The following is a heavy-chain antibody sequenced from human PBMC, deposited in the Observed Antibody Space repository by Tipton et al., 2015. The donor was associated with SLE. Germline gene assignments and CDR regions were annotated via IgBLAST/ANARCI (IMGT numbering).Heavy chain of an antibody. CDR3: TRVESTSWAFDV. D-gene: IGHD2/OR15-2a*01. J-gene: IGHJ3*01. Sequence: SLRLSCAASGFHFSTYGMHWVRQAPGKGLEWVAFIRYDGSVEDYADSVKGRFTISRDNAKSTLYLQMNSLRAEDTAVYYCTRVESTSWAFDVWGQGTIVTVSS. V-gene: IGHV3-33*01. CDR2: IRYDGSVE. CDR1: GFHFSTYG.